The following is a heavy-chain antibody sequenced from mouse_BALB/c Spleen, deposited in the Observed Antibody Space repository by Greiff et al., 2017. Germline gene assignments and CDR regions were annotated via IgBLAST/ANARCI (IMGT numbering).Heavy chain of an antibody. V-gene: IGHV2-9*02. CDR1: GFSLTSYG. J-gene: IGHJ1*01. Sequence: VQVVESGPGLVAPSQSLSITCTVSGFSLTSYGVHWVRQPPGKGLEWLGVIWAGGSTNYNSALMSRLSISKDNSKSQVFLKMNSLQTDDTAMYYCARDEGLYGNYWYFDVWGAGTTVTVSS. CDR2: IWAGGST. D-gene: IGHD2-1*01. CDR3: ARDEGLYGNYWYFDV.